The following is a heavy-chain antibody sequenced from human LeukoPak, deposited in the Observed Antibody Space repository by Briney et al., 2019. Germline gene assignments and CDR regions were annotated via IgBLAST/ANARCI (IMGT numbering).Heavy chain of an antibody. CDR2: ISARDSGT. D-gene: IGHD3-3*02. J-gene: IGHJ4*02. V-gene: IGHV3-23*01. Sequence: GGSLRLSCAASGFTFSSYVMSWVRQAPGKGLEWVSVISARDSGTYYADSVKGRFTISRDDSKNTLYLQMNGLRAEDTAVYYCAKHFPTGNFDYWGQGTLVTVSS. CDR1: GFTFSSYV. CDR3: AKHFPTGNFDY.